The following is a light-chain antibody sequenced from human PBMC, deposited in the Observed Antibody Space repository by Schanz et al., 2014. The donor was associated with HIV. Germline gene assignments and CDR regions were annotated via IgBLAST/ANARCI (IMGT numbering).Light chain of an antibody. CDR1: HNLLHTSSNKNY. Sequence: DIVMTQSRDSLTVSLGERATINCESSHNLLHTSSNKNYLAWYQQKPGQPPKLLISWASTRASGVPDRFIGSGSVTDFTLTISSPQAEDVAVYYCQQYYSTPPTFGGGTKVEIK. CDR2: WAS. V-gene: IGKV4-1*01. J-gene: IGKJ4*01. CDR3: QQYYSTPPT.